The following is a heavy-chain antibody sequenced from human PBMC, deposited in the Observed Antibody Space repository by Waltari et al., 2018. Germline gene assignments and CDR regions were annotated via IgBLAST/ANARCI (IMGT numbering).Heavy chain of an antibody. CDR2: IEQDGSEK. CDR3: IRSGWLRLHAFDI. V-gene: IGHV3-7*01. D-gene: IGHD5-12*01. J-gene: IGHJ3*02. CDR1: GFTFSSYW. Sequence: EVQLVESGGGLVQPGGSLRLSCAASGFTFSSYWMSWVRQAPGKGLEWVANIEQDGSEKYYVDSVKGRFTISRDNAKNSLYLQMNSLRAEDTAVYYCIRSGWLRLHAFDIWGQGTMVTVSS.